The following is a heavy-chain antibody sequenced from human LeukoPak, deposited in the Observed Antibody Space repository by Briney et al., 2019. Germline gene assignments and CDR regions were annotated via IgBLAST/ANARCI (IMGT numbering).Heavy chain of an antibody. Sequence: ASVKVSCKASGYTFTSYDINWVRQATGQGLEWMGWMNTNSGNTGYAQKFQGRVTMTRNTSISTAYMELSSLRSEDTAVYYCARGMYYDFWSGYYAGTYYFDYWGQGTLVTVSS. CDR1: GYTFTSYD. J-gene: IGHJ4*02. D-gene: IGHD3-3*01. CDR3: ARGMYYDFWSGYYAGTYYFDY. V-gene: IGHV1-8*01. CDR2: MNTNSGNT.